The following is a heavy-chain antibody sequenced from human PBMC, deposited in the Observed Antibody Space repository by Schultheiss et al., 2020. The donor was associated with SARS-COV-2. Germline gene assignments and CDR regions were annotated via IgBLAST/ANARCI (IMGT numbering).Heavy chain of an antibody. CDR2: IYHSGST. Sequence: SQTLSLTCAVSGGSISSGGYSWSWIRQPPGKGLEWIGYIYHSGSTYYNPSLKSRVTISVDRSKNQFSLKLSSVTAADTAVYYCARVRGYCSSTSCYRGYYYYMDVWGKGTTVTVSS. CDR1: GGSISSGGYS. CDR3: ARVRGYCSSTSCYRGYYYYMDV. V-gene: IGHV4-30-2*01. D-gene: IGHD2-2*02. J-gene: IGHJ6*03.